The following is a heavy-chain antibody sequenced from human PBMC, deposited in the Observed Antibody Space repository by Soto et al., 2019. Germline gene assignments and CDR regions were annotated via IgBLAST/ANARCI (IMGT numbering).Heavy chain of an antibody. Sequence: ASVKVSCKASGYTFTGYYMHWVRQAPGQGLEWMGWINPNSGGTNYAQKFQGWVTMTRDTSISTAYMELSRLRSDDTAVYYCARDKSHAVAGDYYYYYGMDVWGQGTTVTVSS. J-gene: IGHJ6*02. CDR2: INPNSGGT. V-gene: IGHV1-2*04. CDR1: GYTFTGYY. CDR3: ARDKSHAVAGDYYYYYGMDV. D-gene: IGHD6-19*01.